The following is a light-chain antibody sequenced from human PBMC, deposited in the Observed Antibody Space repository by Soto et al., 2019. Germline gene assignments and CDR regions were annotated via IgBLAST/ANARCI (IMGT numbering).Light chain of an antibody. CDR1: QRITTW. J-gene: IGKJ2*01. V-gene: IGKV1-5*03. CDR3: QQYETYYT. Sequence: GDRVTIPCRASQRITTWLAWYQQKPGKAPNLLIYKASNLESGVPSRFSGSGSGTEFTLTISSLQRDDFATYYCQQYETYYTFGQGTKLEIK. CDR2: KAS.